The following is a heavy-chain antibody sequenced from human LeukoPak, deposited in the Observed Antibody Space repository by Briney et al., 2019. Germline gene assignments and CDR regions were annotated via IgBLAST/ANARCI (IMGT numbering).Heavy chain of an antibody. CDR2: IYSGGST. J-gene: IGHJ3*02. D-gene: IGHD1-26*01. CDR3: ARGLSGTEAAGDAFDI. V-gene: IGHV3-66*01. CDR1: GFTVSSNY. Sequence: GGSLRLSCAASGFTVSSNYMSWVRQAPGKGLEWVSVIYSGGSTYYADSVKGRFTISRDNSKNTLYLQMNSLRAEDTAVYYCARGLSGTEAAGDAFDIWGQGTMVTVSS.